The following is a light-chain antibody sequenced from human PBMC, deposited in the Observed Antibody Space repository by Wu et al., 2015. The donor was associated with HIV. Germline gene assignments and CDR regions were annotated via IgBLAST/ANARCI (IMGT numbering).Light chain of an antibody. CDR1: QSIGSS. Sequence: EIVLTQSPATLSLSPGDRATLSCRASQSIGSSLAWYQQKPGQAPRLLIYDASDKATGISARFRGSGSGTDFTLTISSLEPEDFAIYYCQHRFNWPLVFGQGTRLEIK. J-gene: IGKJ5*01. CDR3: QHRFNWPLV. CDR2: DAS. V-gene: IGKV3-11*01.